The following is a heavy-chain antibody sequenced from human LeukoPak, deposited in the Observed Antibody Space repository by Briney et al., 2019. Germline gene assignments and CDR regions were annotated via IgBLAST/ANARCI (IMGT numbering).Heavy chain of an antibody. Sequence: GGSLRLSCAASGFTFSDYYMSWIRQAPGKGLEWVSYISSSGSTIYYADSVKGRFTISRDNSKNTVNLQMNSLRTEDTALYFCAKDLSSGWSFDSWGQGTLVTVSS. CDR1: GFTFSDYY. D-gene: IGHD6-19*01. CDR3: AKDLSSGWSFDS. V-gene: IGHV3-11*04. CDR2: ISSSGSTI. J-gene: IGHJ4*02.